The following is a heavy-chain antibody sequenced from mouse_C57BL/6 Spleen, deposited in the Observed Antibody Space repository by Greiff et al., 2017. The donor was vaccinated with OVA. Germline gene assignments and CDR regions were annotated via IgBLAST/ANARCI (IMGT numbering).Heavy chain of an antibody. CDR3: ARSRSNYGGDAMDY. Sequence: QVQLQQSGAGLMKPGASVKLSCKATGYTFTGYWIEWVKQRPGHGLEWIGEILPGSGSTNYNEKFKGKATFTAATSSNTAYMQLSRLTTEDSAIYYCARSRSNYGGDAMDYWGQGTSVTVSS. CDR2: ILPGSGST. V-gene: IGHV1-9*01. D-gene: IGHD2-5*01. CDR1: GYTFTGYW. J-gene: IGHJ4*01.